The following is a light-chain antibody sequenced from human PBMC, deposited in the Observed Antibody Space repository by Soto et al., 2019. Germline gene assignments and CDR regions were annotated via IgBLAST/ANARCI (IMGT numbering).Light chain of an antibody. J-gene: IGKJ2*01. CDR1: QSVSSY. V-gene: IGKV3-11*01. Sequence: EIVLTQSPATLSLSPGERATLSCRASQSVSSYLAWYQQKPGQAPRLLIYDASNRATGIPARFSGSGSGTDFTLTISSLEPEDFAVYYCQHRHTCGQGTKVDIK. CDR3: QHRHT. CDR2: DAS.